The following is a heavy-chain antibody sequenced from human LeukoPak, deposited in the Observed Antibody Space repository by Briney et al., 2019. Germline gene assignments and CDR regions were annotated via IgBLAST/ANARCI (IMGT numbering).Heavy chain of an antibody. J-gene: IGHJ5*02. D-gene: IGHD4-23*01. CDR3: ATSTVGSWFDP. V-gene: IGHV4-34*01. Sequence: PSETLSLTCAVYGGSFSGYYWSWIRQPPGKGLEWIGEINHSGSTNYNPSLKSRVTISVDTSKNQFSLKLSSVTAADTAVYYCATSTVGSWFDPWGQGTLVTVSS. CDR1: GGSFSGYY. CDR2: INHSGST.